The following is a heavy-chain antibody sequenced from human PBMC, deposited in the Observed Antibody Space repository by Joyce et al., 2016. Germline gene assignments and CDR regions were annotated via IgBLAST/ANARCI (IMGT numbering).Heavy chain of an antibody. CDR3: AREVITTGDADAFDV. V-gene: IGHV4-31*03. J-gene: IGHJ3*01. CDR2: IHYSGSA. CDR1: GGSISNDNYL. Sequence: QLQESGPGLVKTSQTLSLTCTVSGGSISNDNYLWSWIRQHPGKGLEWIGYIHYSGSAYYHPSLKSRVTISVDTSKNQFSLRVSSVTAADTAVYYCAREVITTGDADAFDVWGQGTMVTASS. D-gene: IGHD3-22*01.